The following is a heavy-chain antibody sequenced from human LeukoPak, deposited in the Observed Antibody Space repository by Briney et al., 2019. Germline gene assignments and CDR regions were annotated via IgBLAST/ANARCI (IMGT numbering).Heavy chain of an antibody. J-gene: IGHJ5*02. CDR1: GFTVSNDY. Sequence: GGSLRLSCAASGFTVSNDYMAWVRQAPGRGLEWVSLIYGDGTTFYTDSVKGRFTIPRDNFKNTLYLQMSSLRPEDTAPYYCARDRAGAQSWVALDPWGQGTLVTVSS. CDR3: ARDRAGAQSWVALDP. CDR2: IYGDGTT. V-gene: IGHV3-66*02. D-gene: IGHD3-10*01.